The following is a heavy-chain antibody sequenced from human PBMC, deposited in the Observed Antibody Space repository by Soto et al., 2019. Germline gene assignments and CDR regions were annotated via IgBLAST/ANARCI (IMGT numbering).Heavy chain of an antibody. CDR3: ARSKYYYDSSGYSL. V-gene: IGHV4-59*01. CDR1: GGSISSYY. Sequence: PSETLSLTCTVSGGSISSYYWSWIRQPPGKGLEWIGYIYYSGSTNYNPSLKSRVTISVDTSKNQFSLKLSSVTAADTAVYYCARSKYYYDSSGYSLWGQGTLVTVS. CDR2: IYYSGST. D-gene: IGHD3-22*01. J-gene: IGHJ4*02.